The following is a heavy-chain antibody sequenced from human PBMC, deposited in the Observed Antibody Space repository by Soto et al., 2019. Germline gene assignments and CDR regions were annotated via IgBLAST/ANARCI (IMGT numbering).Heavy chain of an antibody. CDR3: AKESAKEGSHFDY. CDR2: ISGSGGSS. CDR1: GFTVSNYA. Sequence: GGSLRLSCATSGFTVSNYAMSWVRQAPGKGLEWVSGISGSGGSSYYADSVKGRFTISRDNSKNTLYLQMNSLRAEDTAVYYCAKESAKEGSHFDYWAQGTLVTVSS. J-gene: IGHJ4*02. V-gene: IGHV3-23*01.